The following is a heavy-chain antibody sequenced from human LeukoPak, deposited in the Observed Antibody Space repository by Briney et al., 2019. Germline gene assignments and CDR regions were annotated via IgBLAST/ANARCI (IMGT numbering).Heavy chain of an antibody. Sequence: PGGSLRLSCAASGFTFSSYALHWVRQAPGKGLEYVSAISTNENSTFYANSVKGRFPISRGNSNNTLYLQMGSLRAEDMAVYYCARSGGSPWAYYFDYWGQGTLVTVSS. D-gene: IGHD1-26*01. J-gene: IGHJ4*02. CDR2: ISTNENST. CDR3: ARSGGSPWAYYFDY. CDR1: GFTFSSYA. V-gene: IGHV3-64*01.